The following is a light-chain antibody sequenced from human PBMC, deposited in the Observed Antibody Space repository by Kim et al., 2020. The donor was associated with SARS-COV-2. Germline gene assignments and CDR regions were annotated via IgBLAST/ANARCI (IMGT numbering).Light chain of an antibody. J-gene: IGKJ4*01. Sequence: SPGEKAPLSCGASHSVSSNLAWYQQKPGQAPRLLIYDTSTRASGIPDRFSGSGSGTEFTLTISSLQSEDFAVYYCQEYNNWPALSFGGGTKVDIK. CDR1: HSVSSN. CDR2: DTS. CDR3: QEYNNWPALS. V-gene: IGKV3D-15*01.